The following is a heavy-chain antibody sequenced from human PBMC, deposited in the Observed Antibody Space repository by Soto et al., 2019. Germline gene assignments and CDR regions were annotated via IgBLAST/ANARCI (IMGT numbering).Heavy chain of an antibody. J-gene: IGHJ4*02. V-gene: IGHV1-2*02. D-gene: IGHD1-26*01. CDR1: GYTFTGYY. CDR2: INPNSGGT. CDR3: ARDGEPRGGLQDAAPGDY. Sequence: QVQLVQSGAEVKKPGASVKVSCKASGYTFTGYYMHWVRQAPGQGLEWMGWINPNSGGTNYAQKCQGRVTMTRDTSISTAYMELSRLRSDDTAVYYCARDGEPRGGLQDAAPGDYWGQGTLVTVSS.